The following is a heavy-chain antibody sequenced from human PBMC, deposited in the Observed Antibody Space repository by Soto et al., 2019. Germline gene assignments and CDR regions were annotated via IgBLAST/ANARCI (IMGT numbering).Heavy chain of an antibody. CDR2: IIPVFGTT. CDR3: ARSSPYIVVRKPTGNQDYYGMDV. CDR1: GGTFSNYT. J-gene: IGHJ6*02. V-gene: IGHV1-69*01. Sequence: QVQLVQSGAEVKKPGSSVKVFCKASGGTFSNYTISWVRQAPGQGLEWMGGIIPVFGTTDYEQKFQGRVTITADGSTSTAYMKLRSLSSADTAVYYCARSSPYIVVRKPTGNQDYYGMDVWGQWTTVTVSS. D-gene: IGHD2-2*01.